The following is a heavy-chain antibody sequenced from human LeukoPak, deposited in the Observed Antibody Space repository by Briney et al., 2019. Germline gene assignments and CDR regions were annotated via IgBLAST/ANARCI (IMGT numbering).Heavy chain of an antibody. CDR2: IIPILGIA. J-gene: IGHJ4*02. D-gene: IGHD3-22*01. CDR1: GGTFSSYT. V-gene: IGHV1-69*02. CDR3: ARVDSSGYADY. Sequence: ASVKVSCKASGGTFSSYTISWVRQAPGQGLEWMGRIIPILGIANYAQKFQSRVTITADKSTSTAYMELSSLRSEDTAVYYCARVDSSGYADYWGQGTLVTVSS.